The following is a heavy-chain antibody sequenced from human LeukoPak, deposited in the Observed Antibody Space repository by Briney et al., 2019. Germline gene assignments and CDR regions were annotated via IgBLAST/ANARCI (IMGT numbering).Heavy chain of an antibody. D-gene: IGHD2-15*01. CDR2: ISHDGSNI. CDR3: AKDPYRVVVATGNYLDP. CDR1: KFTFSNYG. V-gene: IGHV3-30*18. J-gene: IGHJ5*02. Sequence: GGSLRLSCTASKFTFSNYGMHWVRHAPGKGLEWVAVISHDGSNIHYGDSVKGRFTISRDNSKNTVYLQMNSLRAEDTAIYYCAKDPYRVVVATGNYLDPWGQGTLVTVSS.